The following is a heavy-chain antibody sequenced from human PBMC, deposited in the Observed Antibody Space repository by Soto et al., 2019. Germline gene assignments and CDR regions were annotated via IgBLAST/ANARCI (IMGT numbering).Heavy chain of an antibody. CDR3: ARRWAPGAPFYYYGMDV. J-gene: IGHJ6*02. CDR1: GYSFTSYW. Sequence: PGESPKISCKGSGYSFTSYWIAWVRQMPGKGLEWLGIIYPADSATRYSPPFQGQVTISTDKSINTVYLQWSSLKASDTGMYYCARRWAPGAPFYYYGMDVWGLGTAVTVSS. CDR2: IYPADSAT. V-gene: IGHV5-51*01. D-gene: IGHD1-26*01.